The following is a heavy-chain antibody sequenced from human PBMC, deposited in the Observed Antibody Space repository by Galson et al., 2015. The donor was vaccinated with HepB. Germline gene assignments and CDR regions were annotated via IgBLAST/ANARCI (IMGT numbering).Heavy chain of an antibody. Sequence: SLRLSCAASGFTFSSYWVSWVRQAPGKGLEWVAGIKQDGSEKTYVDSVEGRFTISRDNARNSLSLQMNSLRAEDTAVYYCARMPVSLAFDIWGQGTMVTVSS. D-gene: IGHD2-2*01. V-gene: IGHV3-7*01. CDR2: IKQDGSEK. CDR3: ARMPVSLAFDI. J-gene: IGHJ3*02. CDR1: GFTFSSYW.